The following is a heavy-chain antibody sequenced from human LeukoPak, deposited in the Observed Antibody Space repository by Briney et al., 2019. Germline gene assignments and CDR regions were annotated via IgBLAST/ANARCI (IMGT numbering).Heavy chain of an antibody. D-gene: IGHD3-22*01. CDR1: GLTVSDAW. Sequence: GGSLRLSCEVSGLTVSDAWMSWVRQAPGKGLEWVSVIYSGGSTYYADSVKGRFTISRDNSKNTLYLQMNSLRAEDTAVYYCAKDRGNYYDSSGYSPWGQGTLVTVSS. V-gene: IGHV3-53*01. J-gene: IGHJ5*02. CDR3: AKDRGNYYDSSGYSP. CDR2: IYSGGST.